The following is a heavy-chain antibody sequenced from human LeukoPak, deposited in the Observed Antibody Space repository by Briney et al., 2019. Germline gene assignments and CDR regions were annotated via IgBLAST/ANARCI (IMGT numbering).Heavy chain of an antibody. CDR3: ASGSYRSYYDY. CDR1: GFTFSSFG. Sequence: PGGSLRLSCAAYGFTFSSFGMSWVRQAPGKGLEWVSYISSSGSTIYYADSVKGRFTISRDNAKNSLYLQMNSLRAEDTAVYYCASGSYRSYYDYWGQGTLVTVSS. J-gene: IGHJ4*02. V-gene: IGHV3-48*04. CDR2: ISSSGSTI. D-gene: IGHD1-26*01.